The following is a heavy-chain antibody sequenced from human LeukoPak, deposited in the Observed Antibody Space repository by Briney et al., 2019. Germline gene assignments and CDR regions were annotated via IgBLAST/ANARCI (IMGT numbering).Heavy chain of an antibody. CDR3: ARRESYYGSGSYYIKNNWFDP. V-gene: IGHV4-39*01. J-gene: IGHJ5*02. CDR2: IYYSGST. Sequence: SETLSLTCTVSGGSISSSSSYWGWIRQPPGKGLEWIGSIYYSGSTYYNPSLKSRVTISVDTSKNQFSLKLSSVTAADTAVYYCARRESYYGSGSYYIKNNWFDPWGQGTLVTVSS. CDR1: GGSISSSSSY. D-gene: IGHD3-10*01.